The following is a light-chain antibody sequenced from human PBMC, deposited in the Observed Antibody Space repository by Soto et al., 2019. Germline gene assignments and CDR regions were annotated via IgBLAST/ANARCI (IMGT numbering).Light chain of an antibody. CDR3: CSWAGSNTFYF. Sequence: QSVLTRPASVSGSPGQSITISCTGTTTDVGSYNLVSWYQQHPGRAPKLMIYEVSRRPSGVSNRFSGSKSGNTASLTISGLQAEDEADYYCCSWAGSNTFYFFGTGTKVTVL. CDR2: EVS. CDR1: TTDVGSYNL. V-gene: IGLV2-23*02. J-gene: IGLJ1*01.